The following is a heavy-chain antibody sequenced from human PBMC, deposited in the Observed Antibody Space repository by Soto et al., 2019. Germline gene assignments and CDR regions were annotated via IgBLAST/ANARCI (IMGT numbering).Heavy chain of an antibody. D-gene: IGHD3-22*01. Sequence: PSDTLSLTCTVCGGSMSRYYWSWIWQPTGKGLQWIGHIYYSGSTNYNPSLKSRVTISVDTSKNQFSLKLSSVTAADTAVYYCAGSSYYYDSSGYSAFDYWGQGTLVTGYS. V-gene: IGHV4-59*07. CDR1: GGSMSRYY. CDR3: AGSSYYYDSSGYSAFDY. CDR2: IYYSGST. J-gene: IGHJ4*02.